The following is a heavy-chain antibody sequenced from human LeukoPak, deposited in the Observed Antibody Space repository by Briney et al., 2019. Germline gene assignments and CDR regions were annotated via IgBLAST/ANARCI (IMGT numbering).Heavy chain of an antibody. CDR1: DGSISTYY. CDR3: VRDGSGYSFDY. D-gene: IGHD3-22*01. Sequence: SQTLSLTCTVSDGSISTYYWSWIRQPAGKGLEWVGRLYTSGDINYNPSLKSRVTISVDKSKNQFSLKLNSVTAADTSVYYCVRDGSGYSFDYWGQGTLVTVSS. CDR2: LYTSGDI. J-gene: IGHJ4*02. V-gene: IGHV4-4*07.